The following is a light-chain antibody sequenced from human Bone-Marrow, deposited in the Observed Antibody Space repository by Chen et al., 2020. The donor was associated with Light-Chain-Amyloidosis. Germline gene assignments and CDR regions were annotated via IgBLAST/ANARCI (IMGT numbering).Light chain of an antibody. CDR3: SSYTITNTLV. V-gene: IGLV2-14*01. CDR2: EVT. Sequence: QSSLTQPAAVSGSPGQSITISCTGTRSAVGGDNHVSWYQQHPDKAPKIMIYEVTNRPSWVPDRFSGSKSDNTASLTISGLQTEDEADYFCSSYTITNTLVFGSGTRVTV. CDR1: RSAVGGDNH. J-gene: IGLJ1*01.